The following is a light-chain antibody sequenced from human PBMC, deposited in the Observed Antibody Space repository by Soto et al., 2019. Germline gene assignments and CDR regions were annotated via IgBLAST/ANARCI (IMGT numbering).Light chain of an antibody. V-gene: IGKV3-15*01. CDR1: HHVATN. Sequence: EIVMTQSPVTLSVSPGERATLSCRASHHVATNLAWYQQKPGQPPRLLIYGASTRATGVSARFSGSGSGIEFTLTISSLQSDDFAVYYCQQYTARPPWTFGQGTRV. CDR2: GAS. CDR3: QQYTARPPWT. J-gene: IGKJ1*01.